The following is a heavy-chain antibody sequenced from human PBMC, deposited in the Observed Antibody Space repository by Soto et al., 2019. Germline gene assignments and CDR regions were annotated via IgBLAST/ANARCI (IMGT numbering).Heavy chain of an antibody. CDR1: GFTFSRYG. CDR2: IWYDGSNK. Sequence: GGALRLSCAASGFTFSRYGMHWVRQAPGKGLEWVAVIWYDGSNKYYADSVKGRFTISRDNSKNTLYLQMNSLRAEDTAVYYCARERIAVAGTWWFDPWGQGT. J-gene: IGHJ5*02. V-gene: IGHV3-33*01. D-gene: IGHD6-19*01. CDR3: ARERIAVAGTWWFDP.